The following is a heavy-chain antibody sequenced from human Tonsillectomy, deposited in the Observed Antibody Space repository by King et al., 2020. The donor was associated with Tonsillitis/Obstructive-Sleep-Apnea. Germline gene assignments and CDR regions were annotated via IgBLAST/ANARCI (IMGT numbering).Heavy chain of an antibody. V-gene: IGHV1-69*04. J-gene: IGHJ4*02. CDR3: ARCHIVCGVGGYDCCVFDY. CDR1: GGTFSSYA. CDR2: IISILDIA. D-gene: IGHD5-12*01. Sequence: QLVQSGAEVKKPGSSVKVSCKASGGTFSSYAISWVRQAPGQGLEWMGRIISILDIANYAQKFQGRVTITADKSTSTAYMELSSLRSEDTAVYYCARCHIVCGVGGYDCCVFDYWGQGTLVPVSS.